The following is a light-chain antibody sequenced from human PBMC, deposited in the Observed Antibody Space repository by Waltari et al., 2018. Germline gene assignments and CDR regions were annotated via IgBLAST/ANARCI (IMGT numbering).Light chain of an antibody. J-gene: IGLJ3*02. CDR2: EHD. Sequence: QSVLTQPPSVSAAPGQKVTISCSGSNSNIGNNYVSWSQHLPGTAPNLLISEHDNRPSGIPDRFSVSKSGPSATLDITGLQTGDEADCYCGTWDSSLSVVLFGGGTKLTVL. CDR3: GTWDSSLSVVL. V-gene: IGLV1-51*02. CDR1: NSNIGNNY.